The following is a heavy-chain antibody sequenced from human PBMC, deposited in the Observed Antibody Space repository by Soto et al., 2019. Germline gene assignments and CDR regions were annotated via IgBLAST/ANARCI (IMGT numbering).Heavy chain of an antibody. V-gene: IGHV1-3*01. CDR2: INDGTGQT. J-gene: IGHJ6*02. D-gene: IGHD1-1*01. CDR1: GYTFSTHA. CDR3: ARGKGMEENYYSYGLDI. Sequence: QVQVVQSGAEVKKPGASVKISCKASGYTFSTHAMHWVRQAPGQSLEWMGWINDGTGQTKHSPRFQDRVTITRDISASTAYMELSSLRSEDTAVYYCARGKGMEENYYSYGLDIWGQGTTVTVSS.